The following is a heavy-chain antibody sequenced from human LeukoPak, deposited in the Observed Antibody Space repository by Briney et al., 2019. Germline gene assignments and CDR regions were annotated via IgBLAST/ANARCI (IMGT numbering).Heavy chain of an antibody. D-gene: IGHD3-3*01. Sequence: SETLSLTCTVSGDFISGYYWTWIRQTAGKGLEWIGRINPSGIINYNPSLKSRVTMSLDTPKNQFSLKVSSVTAADTAAYYCARGQSGYCDYWGQGTLVTVSS. CDR3: ARGQSGYCDY. CDR1: GDFISGYY. CDR2: INPSGII. V-gene: IGHV4-4*07. J-gene: IGHJ4*02.